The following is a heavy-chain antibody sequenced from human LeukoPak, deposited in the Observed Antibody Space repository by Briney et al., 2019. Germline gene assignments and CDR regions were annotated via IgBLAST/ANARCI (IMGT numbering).Heavy chain of an antibody. D-gene: IGHD1-26*01. CDR3: GRVDKFQVGATSSDAFDI. J-gene: IGHJ3*02. V-gene: IGHV4-34*01. CDR2: INHSGST. CDR1: GGSFSGYY. Sequence: SETLSLTCAVYGGSFSGYYWSWIRQPPGKGLEWIGEINHSGSTNYNPSLKSRVTISVDTSKNQFSLKLSSVTAADTAVYYCGRVDKFQVGATSSDAFDIWGQGTMVTVSS.